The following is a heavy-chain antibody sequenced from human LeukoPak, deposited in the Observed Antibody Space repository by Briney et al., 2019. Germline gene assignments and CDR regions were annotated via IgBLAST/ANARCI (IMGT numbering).Heavy chain of an antibody. CDR3: ARGRSITLLRGVAMSDGFDI. V-gene: IGHV3-21*01. CDR1: GFTFSNYG. Sequence: GGSLTLSCSASGFTFSNYGINWVRQAPGKGLEWVSFTDTSGNYIYYGDSVKGRFTISRANAKNLVFLQMNGRRAEDTAVYYCARGRSITLLRGVAMSDGFDIWGEGAMVAVSS. D-gene: IGHD3-10*01. J-gene: IGHJ3*02. CDR2: TDTSGNYI.